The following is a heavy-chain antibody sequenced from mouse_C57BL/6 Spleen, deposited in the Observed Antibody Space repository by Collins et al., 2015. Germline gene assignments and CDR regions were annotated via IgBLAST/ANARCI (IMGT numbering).Heavy chain of an antibody. CDR1: GYTFTSYW. V-gene: IGHV1-74*01. D-gene: IGHD2-4*01. Sequence: QVQLQQPGAELVKPGASVKVSCKASGYTFTSYWMHWVKQRPGQGLEWIGRIHPSDSDTNYNQKFKDKATLTVDKSSSIAYMQLSSLTSEDSAVYYCAIWDDYVWFAYWGQGTLVTVSA. J-gene: IGHJ3*01. CDR3: AIWDDYVWFAY. CDR2: IHPSDSDT.